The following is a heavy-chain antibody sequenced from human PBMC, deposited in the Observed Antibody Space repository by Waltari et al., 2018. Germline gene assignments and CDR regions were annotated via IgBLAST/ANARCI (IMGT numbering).Heavy chain of an antibody. CDR1: GDSISGSRNY. J-gene: IGHJ4*02. D-gene: IGHD3-3*01. Sequence: QMELQESGPRLVKPSETLSLTCNVSGDSISGSRNYWAWLRQPPGKNLQWIGSIHYSGTTYYNPSLKGRFAISVDTSRNQFSLNVNSVTAADTGIYYCARQLRFVDWIPRYFDSLGRGTLATVSS. CDR2: IHYSGTT. CDR3: ARQLRFVDWIPRYFDS. V-gene: IGHV4-39*01.